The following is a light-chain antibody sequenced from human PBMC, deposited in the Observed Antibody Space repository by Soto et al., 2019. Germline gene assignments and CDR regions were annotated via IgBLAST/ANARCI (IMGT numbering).Light chain of an antibody. J-gene: IGLJ2*01. CDR1: SSDVGGYNY. CDR2: EVS. Sequence: QSALTQPPSASGSPGQSVTISCTGTSSDVGGYNYVSWYQQHPGKAPKLMIYEVSKRPSGVPDRFSGSKSGNTASLTVSGLKAEDAADYYCSSYAGSNNFGVFGGGTKLTVL. CDR3: SSYAGSNNFGV. V-gene: IGLV2-8*01.